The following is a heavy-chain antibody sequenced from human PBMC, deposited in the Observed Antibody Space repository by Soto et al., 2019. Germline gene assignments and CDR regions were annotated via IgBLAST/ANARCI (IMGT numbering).Heavy chain of an antibody. J-gene: IGHJ6*02. CDR1: GFTFSSYS. Sequence: PGGSLRLSCAASGFTFSSYSMNWVRQAPGKGLEWVSYISSSSSNIYYADSVKGRFTISRDNAKNSLYLQMNSLRAEDTAVYYCARRAYYYGMDVWGQGTTVTVSS. CDR2: ISSSSSNI. CDR3: ARRAYYYGMDV. V-gene: IGHV3-48*01.